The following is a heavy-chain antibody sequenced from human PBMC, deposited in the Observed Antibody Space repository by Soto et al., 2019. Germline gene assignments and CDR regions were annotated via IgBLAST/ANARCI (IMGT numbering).Heavy chain of an antibody. CDR2: IDPSDSFA. CDR1: EYSFPIYW. D-gene: IGHD3-10*01. CDR3: ARHQSGSGNSNFDF. V-gene: IGHV5-10-1*03. J-gene: IGHJ4*02. Sequence: EVQLVQSGAEVREAGESLKISCQAFEYSFPIYWISWVRQMPGAGLEWMGRIDPSDSFATYSPTFQGHVTLSADKSTGIVYLQWRSLKASDTATYYCARHQSGSGNSNFDFWGQGTPVTVSS.